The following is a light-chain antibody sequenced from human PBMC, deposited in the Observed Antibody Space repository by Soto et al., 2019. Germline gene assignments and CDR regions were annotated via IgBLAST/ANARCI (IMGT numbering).Light chain of an antibody. Sequence: EIVLTQSPGTLSLSPGERATLSCRASQSVTSGYLGWYQQKPGQAPRLLIYGASSRATGISDRISGSGSGSYCTLTISSLEPEDFAVYYCQQYATSPPMYTFGQGTKVEIK. CDR2: GAS. J-gene: IGKJ2*01. V-gene: IGKV3-20*01. CDR1: QSVTSGY. CDR3: QQYATSPPMYT.